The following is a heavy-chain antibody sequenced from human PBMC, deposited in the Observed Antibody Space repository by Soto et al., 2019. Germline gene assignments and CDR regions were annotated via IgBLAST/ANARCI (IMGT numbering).Heavy chain of an antibody. V-gene: IGHV3-23*01. CDR3: AKVANVGVVVEYFDH. CDR2: ISSTGRRT. Sequence: GGSLRLSCGSSGFNFANYAMGWVRQAPGKGLEWVSGISSTGRRTYYADSVRGRFSISRDNSKNTVDLQINSLRAEDTAVYYCAKVANVGVVVEYFDHWGQGSLVTVSS. J-gene: IGHJ4*02. D-gene: IGHD3-3*01. CDR1: GFNFANYA.